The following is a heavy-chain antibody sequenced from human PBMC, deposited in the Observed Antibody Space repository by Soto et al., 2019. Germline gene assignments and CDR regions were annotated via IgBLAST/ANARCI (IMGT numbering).Heavy chain of an antibody. J-gene: IGHJ5*02. D-gene: IGHD6-6*01. CDR2: IYHSANT. Sequence: AETLSLTCAVPGGSISSSNWWSWVRQPPGKGLEWIGEIYHSANTNYNPSLKSRVTISVDKSKNQFSLKLSSVTAADTAVYYCARGPSGSSSLDMWFDPWGQGTLVTVSS. V-gene: IGHV4-4*02. CDR3: ARGPSGSSSLDMWFDP. CDR1: GGSISSSNW.